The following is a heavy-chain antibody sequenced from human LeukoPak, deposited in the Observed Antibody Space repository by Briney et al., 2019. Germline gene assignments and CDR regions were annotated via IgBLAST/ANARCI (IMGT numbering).Heavy chain of an antibody. CDR1: GGSFNDFY. D-gene: IGHD3-22*01. J-gene: IGHJ4*02. CDR3: ASVKLGYYYDTNGYFDS. Sequence: SETLSLTCAVYGGSFNDFYWTWIRQTPGKGLEWIGEINHTGSATYSSSLKSRVTISVDTSKNQFSLQLNAVTAADTALYFCASVKLGYYYDTNGYFDSWGQGIPVTVSS. V-gene: IGHV4-34*01. CDR2: INHTGSA.